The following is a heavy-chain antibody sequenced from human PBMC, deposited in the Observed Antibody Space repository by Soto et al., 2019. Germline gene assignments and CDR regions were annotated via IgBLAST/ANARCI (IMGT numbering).Heavy chain of an antibody. J-gene: IGHJ6*02. D-gene: IGHD3-3*01. Sequence: GGSLRLSCAASGFTFSSYAMSWVRQAPGKGLEWVSAISGSGGSTYYADSVKGRFTISRDNSKNTLYLQMNSLRAEDTAVYYCARRYYDFWSGPGMDVWGQGTTVTVSS. CDR1: GFTFSSYA. CDR2: ISGSGGST. V-gene: IGHV3-23*01. CDR3: ARRYYDFWSGPGMDV.